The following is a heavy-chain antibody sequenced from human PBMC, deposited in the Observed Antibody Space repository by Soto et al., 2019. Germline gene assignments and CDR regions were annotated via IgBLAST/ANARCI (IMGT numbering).Heavy chain of an antibody. CDR1: GYTFTSYA. Sequence: QVQLVQSGAEEKKPGASVKVSCKASGYTFTSYAMHWVRQAPGQRLEWMGWINAGNGNTKYSQKFQGRVTITRDTSASTAYMELRSLTSEDTPVYYCAMIIVVVTALDYWAPGTLVTLSS. CDR3: AMIIVVVTALDY. D-gene: IGHD2-21*02. V-gene: IGHV1-3*05. CDR2: INAGNGNT. J-gene: IGHJ4*02.